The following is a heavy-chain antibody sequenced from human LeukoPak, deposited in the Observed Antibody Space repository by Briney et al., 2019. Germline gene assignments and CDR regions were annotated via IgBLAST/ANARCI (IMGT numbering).Heavy chain of an antibody. Sequence: SETLSLTCTVSGGSISSYYWSWIRQPPGKGLEWIGYIYTSGSTNYNPSLKSRVTISVDTSKNQFSLKLSSVTAADTAVYYCARATASYYDFWSGYVYYYYYMDVWGKGTTVTVSS. CDR3: ARATASYYDFWSGYVYYYYYMDV. CDR2: IYTSGST. D-gene: IGHD3-3*01. J-gene: IGHJ6*03. CDR1: GGSISSYY. V-gene: IGHV4-4*09.